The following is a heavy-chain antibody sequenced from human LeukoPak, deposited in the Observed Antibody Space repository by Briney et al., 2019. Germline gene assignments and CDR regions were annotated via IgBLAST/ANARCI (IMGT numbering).Heavy chain of an antibody. V-gene: IGHV4-34*01. D-gene: IGHD3-22*01. CDR2: INHSGST. CDR1: GGSFSGYY. Sequence: SETLSLTCAVYGGSFSGYYWSWIRQPPGKGLEWIGEINHSGSTNYNPSLKSRVTISVDTSKNQLSLKLSSVTAADTAVYYCARPQAPYYYDSSGLGYWGQGTLVAVSS. J-gene: IGHJ4*02. CDR3: ARPQAPYYYDSSGLGY.